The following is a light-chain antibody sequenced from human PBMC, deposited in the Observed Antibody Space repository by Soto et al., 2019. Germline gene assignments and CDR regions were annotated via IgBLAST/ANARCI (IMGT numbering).Light chain of an antibody. Sequence: QSAPTQPRSVSGAPGPSVPLSCPGTSIDVGGYNYVSWYQQHPGKAPKLMIYDVSKRPSGVPDRFSGSKSGNTASLTISGLQAEDEADYYCCSYAGTSYVFGTGTKVTVL. CDR3: CSYAGTSYV. J-gene: IGLJ1*01. V-gene: IGLV2-11*01. CDR1: SIDVGGYNY. CDR2: DVS.